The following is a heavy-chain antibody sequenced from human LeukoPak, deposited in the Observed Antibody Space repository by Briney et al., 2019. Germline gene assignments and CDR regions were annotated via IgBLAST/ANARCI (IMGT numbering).Heavy chain of an antibody. CDR1: GGSISSYY. Sequence: PSETLSLTCTVSGGSISSYYWSWIRQPAGKGLEWIGRIYTSGSTNYNPSLKSRVTMSVDTSKNQFSPKLSSVTAADTAVYYCARHKYSGSYHYYYYYYMDVWGKGTTVTVSS. D-gene: IGHD1-26*01. CDR3: ARHKYSGSYHYYYYYYMDV. CDR2: IYTSGST. V-gene: IGHV4-4*07. J-gene: IGHJ6*03.